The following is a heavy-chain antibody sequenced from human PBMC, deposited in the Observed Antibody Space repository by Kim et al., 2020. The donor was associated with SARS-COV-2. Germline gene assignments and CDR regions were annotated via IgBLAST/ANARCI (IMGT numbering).Heavy chain of an antibody. J-gene: IGHJ4*01. D-gene: IGHD6-13*01. V-gene: IGHV3-30*04. CDR1: GFTFSRYA. Sequence: GGSLRLSCAASGFTFSRYAMHWVRQAPGKGLEWVAVISYDGSNKYYADSVKGRFTISRDNSKNTLYLQMNSLRPEDTAVYYCARDRWYSSSWYELYYFD. CDR3: ARDRWYSSSWYELYYFD. CDR2: ISYDGSNK.